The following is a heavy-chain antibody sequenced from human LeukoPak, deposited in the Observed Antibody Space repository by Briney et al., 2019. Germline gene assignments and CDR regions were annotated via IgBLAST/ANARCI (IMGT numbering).Heavy chain of an antibody. CDR3: AKGTYGDYEVWFDP. J-gene: IGHJ5*02. CDR2: IRYDGSNK. D-gene: IGHD4-17*01. V-gene: IGHV3-30*02. Sequence: GGSLRLSCAASRLAFSSYGMHWVRQAPGKGLEWVAFIRYDGSNKYYADSVKGRFTISRDNSKNTLYLQMNSLRAEDTAVYYCAKGTYGDYEVWFDPWGQGTLVTVSS. CDR1: RLAFSSYG.